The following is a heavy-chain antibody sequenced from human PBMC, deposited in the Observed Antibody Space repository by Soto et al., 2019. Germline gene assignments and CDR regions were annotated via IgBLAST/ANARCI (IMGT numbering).Heavy chain of an antibody. CDR3: ARDVEGGYNYGSYYYYGMDV. V-gene: IGHV1-69*12. D-gene: IGHD5-18*01. Sequence: QVQLVQSGAEVKKPGSSVKVSCKASGGIFSSYAINWVRQAPGQGLEWVGGIIPIIGTPHYAQKFQGRVTIIADESTRTAYMEMSRLRSEDTAVYFCARDVEGGYNYGSYYYYGMDVWGQGTTVTVSS. CDR1: GGIFSSYA. CDR2: IIPIIGTP. J-gene: IGHJ6*02.